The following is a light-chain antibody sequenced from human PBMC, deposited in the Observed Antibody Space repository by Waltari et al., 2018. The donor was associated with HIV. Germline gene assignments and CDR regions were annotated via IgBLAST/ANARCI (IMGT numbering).Light chain of an antibody. Sequence: QLVLTQSPTASASLGASVKLTCTLSSEHSRYAIAWHQQQPEKGPRYLMKVNIDGSHSKGDGIPDRFSGSMSGAERYLTISSLQSEDEADYYCQTWGTGTVVFGGGTKLTVL. CDR2: VNIDGSH. J-gene: IGLJ2*01. CDR3: QTWGTGTVV. CDR1: SEHSRYA. V-gene: IGLV4-69*01.